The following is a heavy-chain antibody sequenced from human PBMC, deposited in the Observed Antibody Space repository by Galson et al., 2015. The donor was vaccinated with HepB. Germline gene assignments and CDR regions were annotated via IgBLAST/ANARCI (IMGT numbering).Heavy chain of an antibody. J-gene: IGHJ4*02. D-gene: IGHD5-24*01. CDR2: ISFDGSNT. CDR3: SRQVDRDGYNFPFDY. CDR1: GFTFSTYA. V-gene: IGHV3-30*04. Sequence: SLRLSCAASGFTFSTYAMNWVRQAPGKGLERAALISFDGSNTFYADSVKGRFTISRDNSRNTLYLHMTSLRPEDTAVYYCSRQVDRDGYNFPFDYWGQGALVTVSS.